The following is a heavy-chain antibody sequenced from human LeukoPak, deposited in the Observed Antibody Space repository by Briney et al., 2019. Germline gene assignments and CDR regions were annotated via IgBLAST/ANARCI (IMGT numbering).Heavy chain of an antibody. CDR2: ISSSSYI. CDR1: GFTFSSYS. CDR3: ARGPYIVATKNFDY. J-gene: IGHJ4*02. Sequence: GGSLRLSCAASGFTFSSYSMNWVRQAPGKGLEWVSSISSSSYIYYADSVKGRFTISRDNAKNSLYLQMNSLRAEDTAVYYCARGPYIVATKNFDYWGQGTLVTVSS. V-gene: IGHV3-21*01. D-gene: IGHD5-12*01.